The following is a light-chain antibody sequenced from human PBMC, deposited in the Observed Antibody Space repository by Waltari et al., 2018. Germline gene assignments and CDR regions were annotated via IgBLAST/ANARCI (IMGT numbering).Light chain of an antibody. CDR1: QSISAW. CDR2: KAS. V-gene: IGKV1-5*03. J-gene: IGKJ1*01. Sequence: DIQMTQSPSTLSASVGDRVSITCRASQSISAWLAWYQQKPGKAPKLLIYKASSLESGVPSRFSGSGSGTEFSLTISSLQPDDFATYFCLQYNSYWTFGQGTKVEIK. CDR3: LQYNSYWT.